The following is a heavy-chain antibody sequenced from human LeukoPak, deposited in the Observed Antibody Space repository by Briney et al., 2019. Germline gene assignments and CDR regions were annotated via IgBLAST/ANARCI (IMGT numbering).Heavy chain of an antibody. CDR1: GGSFSGYY. CDR3: ARVLFSDSSGYQIDY. J-gene: IGHJ4*02. D-gene: IGHD3-22*01. CDR2: INHSGST. Sequence: SETLSLTCAVYGGSFSGYYWSWIRQPPGKGLEWIGEINHSGSTNYNPSLKSRVTISVDTSKNQFSLKLSSVTAADTAVYYCARVLFSDSSGYQIDYWGQGTLVTVSS. V-gene: IGHV4-34*01.